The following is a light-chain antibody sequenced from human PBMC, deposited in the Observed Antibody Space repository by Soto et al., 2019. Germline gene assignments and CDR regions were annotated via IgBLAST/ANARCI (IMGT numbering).Light chain of an antibody. Sequence: EIVLTQSPATLSLSPGERATLSCRASQSVYSFLAWYQQKPGQAPGLLIYEASNRATGIPARFSGSGSGTDFTLTISSLEPEDLAVYYCQQRTNWPITFGQGTRLEIK. CDR3: QQRTNWPIT. CDR2: EAS. V-gene: IGKV3-11*01. CDR1: QSVYSF. J-gene: IGKJ5*01.